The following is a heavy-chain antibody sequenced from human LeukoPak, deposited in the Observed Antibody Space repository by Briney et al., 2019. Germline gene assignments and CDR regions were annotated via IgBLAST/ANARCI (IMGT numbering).Heavy chain of an antibody. CDR3: AGLGITMIGGV. J-gene: IGHJ6*04. D-gene: IGHD3-10*02. V-gene: IGHV3-48*03. Sequence: GGSLRLSCAASGFTFSSYEMNWVRQAPGKGLEWVSYISSSGSTIYYADSVKGRFTISRDNAKNSLYLQMNSLRAEDTAVYYCAGLGITMIGGVWGKGTAVTISS. CDR1: GFTFSSYE. CDR2: ISSSGSTI.